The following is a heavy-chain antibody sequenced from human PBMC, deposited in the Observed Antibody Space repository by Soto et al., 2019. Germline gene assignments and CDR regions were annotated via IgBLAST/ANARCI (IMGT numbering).Heavy chain of an antibody. V-gene: IGHV3-30*18. J-gene: IGHJ2*01. CDR2: ISYDGSNK. D-gene: IGHD6-13*01. CDR1: GFTFSSYG. CDR3: AKDSSSSWYKNWYFDL. Sequence: VQLVESGGGVVQPGRSLRLSCAASGFTFSSYGMHWVRQAPGKGLEWVAVISYDGSNKYYADSVKGRFTISRDNSKNTLYLQMNSLRAEDTAVYYCAKDSSSSWYKNWYFDLWGRGTLVTVSS.